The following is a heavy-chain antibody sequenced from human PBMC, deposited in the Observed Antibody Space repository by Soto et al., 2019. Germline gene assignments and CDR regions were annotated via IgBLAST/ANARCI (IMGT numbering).Heavy chain of an antibody. J-gene: IGHJ4*02. D-gene: IGHD6-13*01. CDR2: MNPNSGNT. CDR3: AKETVARYSSSWYSIAVAPADY. CDR1: GYTFTSYD. Sequence: QVQLVQSGAEVKKPGASVKVSCKASGYTFTSYDINWVRQATGQGLEWMGWMNPNSGNTGYAQKFQGRVTMTRNTSISTAYMELSSLRSEDTAVYYCAKETVARYSSSWYSIAVAPADYWGQGTLVTVSS. V-gene: IGHV1-8*01.